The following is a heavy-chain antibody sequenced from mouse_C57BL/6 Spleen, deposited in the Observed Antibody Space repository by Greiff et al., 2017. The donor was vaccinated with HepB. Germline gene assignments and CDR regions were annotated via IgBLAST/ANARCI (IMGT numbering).Heavy chain of an antibody. V-gene: IGHV5-4*03. Sequence: EVMLVESGGGLVKPGGSLKLSCAASGFTFSSYAMSWVRQTPEKRLEWVATISDGGSYTYYPDNVKGRFTISRDNAKNNLYLQMSHLKSEDTAMYYCARVGGYGSSWYFDVWGTGTTVTVSS. CDR2: ISDGGSYT. J-gene: IGHJ1*03. CDR1: GFTFSSYA. D-gene: IGHD1-1*01. CDR3: ARVGGYGSSWYFDV.